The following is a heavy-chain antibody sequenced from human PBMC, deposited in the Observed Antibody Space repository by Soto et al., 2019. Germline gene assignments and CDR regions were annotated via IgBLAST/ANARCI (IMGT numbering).Heavy chain of an antibody. Sequence: QVQLVQSGAEVKKPGSSVKVSCKASGGTFSSYAISWVRQAPGQGLEWMGGIIPIFGTANYAQKFQGRVTITADESTSTAYMELSSLRSEDTAVYYCAREVRPDRVATINYYYGIDVWGQGTTVTVSS. D-gene: IGHD5-12*01. CDR2: IIPIFGTA. V-gene: IGHV1-69*01. CDR1: GGTFSSYA. J-gene: IGHJ6*02. CDR3: AREVRPDRVATINYYYGIDV.